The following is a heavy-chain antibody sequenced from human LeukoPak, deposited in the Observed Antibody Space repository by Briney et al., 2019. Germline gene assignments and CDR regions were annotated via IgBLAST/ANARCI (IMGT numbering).Heavy chain of an antibody. CDR1: GFTYSIYA. CDR2: ISGSGDT. CDR3: AKSPSSGWYAEYFQH. J-gene: IGHJ1*01. V-gene: IGHV3-23*01. Sequence: GGSLRLSCAVSGFTYSIYAMSWVRQAPGKGLEGVSTISGSGDTYYVDSVKGRFTISRDNSKNTLYLQMNSLRAEDTAVYYCAKSPSSGWYAEYFQHWGQGTLVTVSS. D-gene: IGHD6-19*01.